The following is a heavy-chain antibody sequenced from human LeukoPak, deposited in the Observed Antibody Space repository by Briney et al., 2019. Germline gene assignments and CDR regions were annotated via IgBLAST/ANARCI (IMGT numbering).Heavy chain of an antibody. D-gene: IGHD5-24*01. CDR2: IKQDGSEK. CDR3: ARVEMATLLPIDY. CDR1: GFTFSSYW. J-gene: IGHJ4*02. Sequence: QPGGSLRLSCAASGFTFSSYWMSWVRQAPGKGLEWVANIKQDGSEKYYVDSVKGRFTISRDNAKNSLYLQMNSLRAEDTAGYYCARVEMATLLPIDYWGQGTLVTVSS. V-gene: IGHV3-7*01.